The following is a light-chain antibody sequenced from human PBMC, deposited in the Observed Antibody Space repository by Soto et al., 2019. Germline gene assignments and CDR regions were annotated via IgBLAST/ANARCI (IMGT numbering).Light chain of an antibody. V-gene: IGKV1-39*01. CDR3: QQSYSTPFT. CDR2: AAS. CDR1: QSISSY. J-gene: IGKJ3*01. Sequence: DIQLTQSPSSLSASVGDRVTITCRASQSISSYLNWYQQKPGKAPKLLIYAASSVQRGITSRFSGSGSGTDFTLTISSLQPEDFATYHCQQSYSTPFTFGPGAKVDIK.